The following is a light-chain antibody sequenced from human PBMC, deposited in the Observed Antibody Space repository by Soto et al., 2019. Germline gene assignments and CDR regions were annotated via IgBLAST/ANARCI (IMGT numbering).Light chain of an antibody. J-gene: IGLJ3*02. V-gene: IGLV2-14*01. CDR2: EVN. CDR1: SSDIGGYNY. CDR3: SSYTSSSTLWV. Sequence: QPASVSGSPGQSITISCTGTSSDIGGYNYVSWYQQHPGKAPKLMIYEVNNRPSGVSNRFSGSKSGNTASLTISGLQAEDEADYYCSSYTSSSTLWVFGGGTKLTVL.